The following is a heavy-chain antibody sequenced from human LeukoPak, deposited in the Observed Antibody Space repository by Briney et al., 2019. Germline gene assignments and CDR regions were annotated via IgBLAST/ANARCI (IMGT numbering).Heavy chain of an antibody. CDR1: GGSISGFY. V-gene: IGHV4-59*01. CDR3: ARVGSEAVAGTGQYYFDY. D-gene: IGHD6-19*01. Sequence: PSETLSLTCTVSGGSISGFYWSWLRQPPGKGLEWIAYIHSSGSTNYNPSLKSRVTISVDTSKNQFSLKLTSVTAADTAVYYCARVGSEAVAGTGQYYFDYWGQGTLVTVSS. J-gene: IGHJ4*02. CDR2: IHSSGST.